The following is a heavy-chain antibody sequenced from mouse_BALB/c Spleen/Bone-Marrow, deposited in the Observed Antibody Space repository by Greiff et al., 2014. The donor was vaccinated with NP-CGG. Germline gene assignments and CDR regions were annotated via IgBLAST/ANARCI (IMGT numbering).Heavy chain of an antibody. D-gene: IGHD2-1*01. Sequence: HVQLQQPGAELVRPGASVTLSCKASGYTFTDYEMHWVKQTPVHGLEWIGAIDPETGGTAYNQKFKGKATLTADKSSSTAYMELRSLTSEDSAVYYCTREGYGNSYYFDYWGQGTTLTVSS. CDR2: IDPETGGT. CDR3: TREGYGNSYYFDY. V-gene: IGHV1-15*01. J-gene: IGHJ2*01. CDR1: GYTFTDYE.